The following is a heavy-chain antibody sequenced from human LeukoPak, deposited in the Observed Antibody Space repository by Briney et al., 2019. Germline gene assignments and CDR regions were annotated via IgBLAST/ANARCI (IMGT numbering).Heavy chain of an antibody. CDR2: IYTSGST. D-gene: IGHD1-7*01. CDR1: GGSISSGSYY. V-gene: IGHV4-61*02. Sequence: SETLSLTCTVSGGSISSGSYYWSWIRQPAGKGLEWIGRIYTSGSTNYNPSLKSRVTISVDTSKNQFSLKLSSVTAADTAVYFSARVLETGTEGLAVDPWGQGTLVTVSS. J-gene: IGHJ5*02. CDR3: ARVLETGTEGLAVDP.